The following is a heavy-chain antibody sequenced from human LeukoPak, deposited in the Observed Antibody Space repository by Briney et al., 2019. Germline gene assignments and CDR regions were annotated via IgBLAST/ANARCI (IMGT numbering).Heavy chain of an antibody. J-gene: IGHJ6*03. CDR2: VNQEATAK. Sequence: GGSLRLSCAASGFRFDLYWMTWVRQAPGKGLEWVANVNQEATAKYYVDSVKGRFPISRDNAKNSVYLQMNSLRAEDTAVYYCVRGYTRSWYQMYSYYMDVWGKGTTVSVSS. CDR3: VRGYTRSWYQMYSYYMDV. D-gene: IGHD6-13*01. V-gene: IGHV3-7*01. CDR1: GFRFDLYW.